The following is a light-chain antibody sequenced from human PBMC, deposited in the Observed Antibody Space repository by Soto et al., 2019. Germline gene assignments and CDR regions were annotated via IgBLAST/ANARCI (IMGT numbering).Light chain of an antibody. CDR2: YDD. CDR1: SSNIGNNA. J-gene: IGLJ2*01. CDR3: AAWDDSLNGVV. Sequence: QSVLTQPPSVSEAPRQRVTISCSGSSSNIGNNAVNWYQQLPGKAPKLLIYYDDLLPSGVSDRFSGSKSGTSASLAISGLQSEDAADYYCAAWDDSLNGVVFGVGTKVTVL. V-gene: IGLV1-36*01.